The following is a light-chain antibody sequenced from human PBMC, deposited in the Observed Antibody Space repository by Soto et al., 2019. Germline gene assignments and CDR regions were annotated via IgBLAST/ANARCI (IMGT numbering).Light chain of an antibody. CDR2: DVG. CDR3: TSYSGSTTLGI. Sequence: QSALTQPASVSGSPGQSITISCTGTSSDVGGYNYVSWYQQHPGKAPKLIIYDVGDRPSGVSTRFSGSKSGNTASLTISGLQAEDEADYYCTSYSGSTTLGIFGTGTKVTVL. J-gene: IGLJ1*01. V-gene: IGLV2-14*03. CDR1: SSDVGGYNY.